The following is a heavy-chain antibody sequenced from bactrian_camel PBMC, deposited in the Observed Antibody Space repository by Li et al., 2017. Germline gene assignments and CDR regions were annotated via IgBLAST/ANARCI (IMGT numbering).Heavy chain of an antibody. J-gene: IGHJ4*01. V-gene: IGHV3S53*01. CDR3: AEGRGSRGEHCYSLNY. Sequence: HVQLVESGGGSVQAGESLRLSCVASGYTLPMNMGWFRRLPGQGREGVAAIAGDGRTNYADSVKRRFTISRDGAKNTVFLQMNNLQPEDTATYYCAEGRGSRGEHCYSLNYWGQGTQVTVS. CDR2: IAGDGRT. D-gene: IGHD6*01. CDR1: GYTLPMN.